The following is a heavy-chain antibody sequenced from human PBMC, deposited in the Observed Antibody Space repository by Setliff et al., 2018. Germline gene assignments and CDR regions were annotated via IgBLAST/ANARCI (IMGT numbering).Heavy chain of an antibody. V-gene: IGHV3-33*03. J-gene: IGHJ5*02. Sequence: GGSLRLSCGASGFTFGSYGIHWVRQAPGKGLEWVAIIWYDGSNQLYADSVKGRFTISRDNSKNMASLQMNSLREEDTAIYYCAGEGVSSGRGIDPWGQGTLVTVSS. D-gene: IGHD3-16*01. CDR1: GFTFGSYG. CDR3: AGEGVSSGRGIDP. CDR2: IWYDGSNQ.